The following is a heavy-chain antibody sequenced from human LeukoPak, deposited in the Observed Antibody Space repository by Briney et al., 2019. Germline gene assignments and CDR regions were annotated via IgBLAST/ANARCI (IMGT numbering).Heavy chain of an antibody. CDR3: ARSLGKWSLDY. CDR2: ISGSGAST. CDR1: GYTFSNYA. J-gene: IGHJ4*02. Sequence: GGSLRLSCAASGYTFSNYAMGWVRQAPGKGLEWVSAISGSGASTYYADSLKGRFTISRDNSQNTLYLQMNSLRSEDTAVYYCARSLGKWSLDYWGQGTLVTVSS. D-gene: IGHD2-15*01. V-gene: IGHV3-23*01.